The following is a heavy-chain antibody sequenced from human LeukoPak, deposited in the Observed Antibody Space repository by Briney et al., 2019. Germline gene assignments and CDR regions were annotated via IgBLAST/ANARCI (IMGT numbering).Heavy chain of an antibody. J-gene: IGHJ4*02. D-gene: IGHD4-17*01. Sequence: GGPLRLSCAASGFTFSSYAMHWVRQAPGKGLEWVAVISYDGSNKYYADSVKGRFTISRDNSKNTLYLQMNSLRAEDTAVYYCARDVGTYGDYGGYADYWGQGTLVTVSS. CDR1: GFTFSSYA. V-gene: IGHV3-30-3*01. CDR2: ISYDGSNK. CDR3: ARDVGTYGDYGGYADY.